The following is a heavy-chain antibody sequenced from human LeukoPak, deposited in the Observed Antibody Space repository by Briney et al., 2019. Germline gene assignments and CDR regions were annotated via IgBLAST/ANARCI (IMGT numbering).Heavy chain of an antibody. V-gene: IGHV3-9*01. D-gene: IGHD3-10*01. J-gene: IGHJ4*02. CDR3: AKDIEGSGSSYFDY. Sequence: GGSLRLSCAASGFTFDDYAMPWVRQAPGKGLEWVSGISWNSGSIGYADSVKGRFTISRDNAKNSLYLQMNSLRAEDTALYYCAKDIEGSGSSYFDYWGQGTLVTVSS. CDR1: GFTFDDYA. CDR2: ISWNSGSI.